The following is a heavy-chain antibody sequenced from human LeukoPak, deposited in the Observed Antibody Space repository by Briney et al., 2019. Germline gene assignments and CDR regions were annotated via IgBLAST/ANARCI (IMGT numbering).Heavy chain of an antibody. CDR3: ARRAIFGVVSSYFDY. D-gene: IGHD3-3*01. CDR2: IIPIFGTA. V-gene: IGHV1-69*13. Sequence: GASVKVSCKASGGTFSSYAISWVRQAPGQGLEWMGGIIPIFGTANYAQKFQGRVTITADESTSTAYMELSSLRSEDTAVYYCARRAIFGVVSSYFDYWGQGTLVTVSS. CDR1: GGTFSSYA. J-gene: IGHJ4*02.